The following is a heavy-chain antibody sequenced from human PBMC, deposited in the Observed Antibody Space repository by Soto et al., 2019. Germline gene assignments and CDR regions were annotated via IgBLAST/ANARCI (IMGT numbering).Heavy chain of an antibody. CDR1: GGSISSGGYS. V-gene: IGHV4-30-2*01. Sequence: SETLSLTCAVSGGSISSGGYSWSWIRQPPGKGLEWIGYIFHSGSTYYNPSLKSRVTISVDRSRNEFSLKLSSVTAADTAVYYCARAAGGDFPIDYWGQGTLVTVSS. CDR2: IFHSGST. J-gene: IGHJ4*02. D-gene: IGHD2-21*01. CDR3: ARAAGGDFPIDY.